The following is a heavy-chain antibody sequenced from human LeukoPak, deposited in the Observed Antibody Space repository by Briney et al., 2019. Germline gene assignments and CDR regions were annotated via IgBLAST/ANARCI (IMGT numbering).Heavy chain of an antibody. J-gene: IGHJ1*01. CDR1: GYSISNGYY. CDR2: VYHGGNT. V-gene: IGHV4-38-2*02. Sequence: SEALSLTCTVSGYSISNGYYWGWIRQPPGKGLEFIGSVYHGGNTYYKASLKSRVTISLDTSKNQFSLRLSSVTAADTAVYYCARSYSGSFLYWGQGSLVTVSS. D-gene: IGHD1-26*01. CDR3: ARSYSGSFLY.